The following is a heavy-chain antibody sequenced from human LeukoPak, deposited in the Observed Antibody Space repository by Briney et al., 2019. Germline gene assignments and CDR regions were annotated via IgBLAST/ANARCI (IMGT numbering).Heavy chain of an antibody. CDR2: IIPIFGTA. CDR3: ARDRGYNWNDYFDY. J-gene: IGHJ4*02. D-gene: IGHD1-20*01. Sequence: ASVKVSCKASGGTFSSYAISWVRQAPGQGLEWMGGIIPIFGTANYAQKFQGRVTITADESTSTAYMELSSLRSEDTAVYYCARDRGYNWNDYFDYWGQGTLVTVSS. V-gene: IGHV1-69*13. CDR1: GGTFSSYA.